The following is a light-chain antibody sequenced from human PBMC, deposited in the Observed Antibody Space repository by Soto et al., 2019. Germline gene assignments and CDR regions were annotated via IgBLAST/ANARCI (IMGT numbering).Light chain of an antibody. CDR2: EVT. CDR3: SSYTSSSTLD. V-gene: IGLV2-14*01. J-gene: IGLJ1*01. Sequence: QSVLTQPASVSGSPGQSITISCTGTSSDVGGYNYVSWYQHHPGKAPKLMIYEVTYRPSGVSNRFSASKSGSTASLTISGLRAGDEADYYCSSYTSSSTLDFGTGTKVTVL. CDR1: SSDVGGYNY.